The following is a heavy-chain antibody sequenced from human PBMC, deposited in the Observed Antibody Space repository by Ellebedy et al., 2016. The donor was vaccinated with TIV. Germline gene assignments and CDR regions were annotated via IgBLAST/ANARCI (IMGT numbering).Heavy chain of an antibody. CDR2: INHRGST. J-gene: IGHJ2*01. Sequence: SETLSLTCAVHGGSFSGYSWSWIRQPPGKGLEWIGEINHRGSTHYNPSLKSRVTISVDTSKHQFSLRLNSVTAADTAVYYCARCHYQDVDLDHWYFDLWGRGTLVTVSS. D-gene: IGHD2-2*01. V-gene: IGHV4-34*01. CDR3: ARCHYQDVDLDHWYFDL. CDR1: GGSFSGYS.